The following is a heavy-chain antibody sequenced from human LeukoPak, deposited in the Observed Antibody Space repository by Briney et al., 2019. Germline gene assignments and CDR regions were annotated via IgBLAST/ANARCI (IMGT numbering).Heavy chain of an antibody. CDR1: GYTFTSYG. D-gene: IGHD2-2*01. CDR3: ARDPTVGYCSSTSCYNWFDP. V-gene: IGHV1-69*13. CDR2: IIPIFGTA. Sequence: SVKVSCKATGYTFTSYGITWVRQAPGQGLEWMGGIIPIFGTANYAQKFQGRVTITADESTSTAYMELSSLRSEDTAVYYCARDPTVGYCSSTSCYNWFDPWGQGTLVTVSS. J-gene: IGHJ5*02.